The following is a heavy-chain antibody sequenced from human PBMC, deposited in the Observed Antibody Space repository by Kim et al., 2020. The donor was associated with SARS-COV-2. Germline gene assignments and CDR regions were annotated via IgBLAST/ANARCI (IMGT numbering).Heavy chain of an antibody. V-gene: IGHV4-31*03. CDR2: IYYSAST. J-gene: IGHJ4*02. CDR3: ARSDSSGYYFDN. CDR1: NVSIGSGGYY. Sequence: SETLSLTCTVSNVSIGSGGYYWSWIRHHPGKGLEWIGYIYYSASTYYNPSLKSRVTISVDTSKNQFSLKLSSVTAADTAMYYCARSDSSGYYFDNWGQGTLLNGSS. D-gene: IGHD3-22*01.